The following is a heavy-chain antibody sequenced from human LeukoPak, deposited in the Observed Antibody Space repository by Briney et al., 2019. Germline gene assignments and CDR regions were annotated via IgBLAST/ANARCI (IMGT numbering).Heavy chain of an antibody. CDR3: ARFSSGYPPRPY. V-gene: IGHV1-8*01. Sequence: ASVKVSCEASGYTFTSYDINWVRQATGQGLEWMGWMNPNSGNTGYAQKFQGRVTMTRNTSISTAYMELSSLRSEDTAVYYCARFSSGYPPRPYWGQGTLVTVSS. J-gene: IGHJ4*02. CDR1: GYTFTSYD. CDR2: MNPNSGNT. D-gene: IGHD3-22*01.